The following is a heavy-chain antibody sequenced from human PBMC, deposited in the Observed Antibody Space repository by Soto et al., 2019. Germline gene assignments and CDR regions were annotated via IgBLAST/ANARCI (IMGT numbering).Heavy chain of an antibody. CDR3: ARATEKRSGYPFDY. V-gene: IGHV1-69*13. Sequence: GASVKVSCKASGGTFSSYAISCVRQAPGQGLEWMGGIIPIFGTANYAQKFQGRVTITADESTSTAYMELSSLRSEDTAVYYCARATEKRSGYPFDYWGQGTLVTAPQ. CDR2: IIPIFGTA. D-gene: IGHD3-22*01. J-gene: IGHJ4*02. CDR1: GGTFSSYA.